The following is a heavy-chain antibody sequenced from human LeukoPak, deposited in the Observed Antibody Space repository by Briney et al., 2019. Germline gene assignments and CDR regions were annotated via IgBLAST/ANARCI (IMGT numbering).Heavy chain of an antibody. V-gene: IGHV3-30*02. CDR1: GFTFSNYG. D-gene: IGHD5-12*01. Sequence: GGSLRLSCAASGFTFSNYGVHWVRQAPGKGLEWVPFIRFDGSNKYYADSVKGRFTISRDSSKNTLYLQMNSLRAEDTAVYYCANLPPYSGYDKAHWGQGTLVTVSS. CDR2: IRFDGSNK. J-gene: IGHJ4*02. CDR3: ANLPPYSGYDKAH.